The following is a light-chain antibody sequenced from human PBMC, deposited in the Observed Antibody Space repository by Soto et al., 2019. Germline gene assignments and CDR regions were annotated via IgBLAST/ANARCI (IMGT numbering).Light chain of an antibody. Sequence: QAVVTQPPSASGTPGQRVTISCSGSGSSIGTNTVNWYRQLPGTAPKLLIYGDNQRPSGVPDRFSGSKSGTSASLAISGLQSEDEAEYYCAAWDGSLNNVLFGGGTKPTVL. V-gene: IGLV1-44*01. CDR2: GDN. J-gene: IGLJ2*01. CDR1: GSSIGTNT. CDR3: AAWDGSLNNVL.